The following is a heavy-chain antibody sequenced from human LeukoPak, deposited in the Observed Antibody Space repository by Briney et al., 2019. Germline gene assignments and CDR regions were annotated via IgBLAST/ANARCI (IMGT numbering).Heavy chain of an antibody. CDR1: GGSISSYY. D-gene: IGHD6-6*01. CDR2: IYYSGST. J-gene: IGHJ6*03. Sequence: NASETLSLTCTVSGGSISSYYWSWIRQPPGKGLEWIGYIYYSGSTNYNPSLKSRVTISVDTSKNQFSLKLSSVTAADTAVYYCARAIAATDYYYYYMDVWGKGTTVTVSS. V-gene: IGHV4-59*01. CDR3: ARAIAATDYYYYYMDV.